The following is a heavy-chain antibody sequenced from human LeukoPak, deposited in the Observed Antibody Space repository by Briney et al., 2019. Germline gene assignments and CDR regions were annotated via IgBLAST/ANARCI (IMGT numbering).Heavy chain of an antibody. V-gene: IGHV4-30-4*01. D-gene: IGHD2/OR15-2a*01. CDR1: GGSISSTNYF. CDR2: IDYSGSA. J-gene: IGHJ3*01. CDR3: AREVNIVSDSDAFDV. Sequence: ASETLSLTCTVSGGSISSTNYFWSWVRQSPGKALEWIAYIDYSGSAHYNPSLRSRSIISINTSKNQFALTMTSMTAADTAVYYCAREVNIVSDSDAFDVWGQGTMVIVSS.